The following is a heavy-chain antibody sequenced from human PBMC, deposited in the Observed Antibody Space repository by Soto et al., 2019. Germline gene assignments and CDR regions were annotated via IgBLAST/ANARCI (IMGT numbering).Heavy chain of an antibody. J-gene: IGHJ4*02. CDR2: ISYDGSNK. CDR3: ARDYVLGDYGDYVPPGY. D-gene: IGHD4-17*01. Sequence: GGSLGISCAASGLTFYSYAMHWFLQAPGKGLEWVAVISYDGSNKYYADSVKGRFTISRDNSKNTLYLQMNSLRAEDTAVYYCARDYVLGDYGDYVPPGYWGQGTLVTVSS. V-gene: IGHV3-30-3*01. CDR1: GLTFYSYA.